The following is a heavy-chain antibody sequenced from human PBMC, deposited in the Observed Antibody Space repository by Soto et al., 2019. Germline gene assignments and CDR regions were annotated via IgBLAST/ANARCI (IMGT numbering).Heavy chain of an antibody. CDR2: IYHNGNT. CDR1: GGSISTNNW. Sequence: SETLSLTCAVSGGSISTNNWWTWVRQSPGKGLEWIGEIYHNGNTNYNPSLESRVTISVDKSQNQFSLKLSSVTAADTAVYYCTRGPRAYYYFLDVWGKGTTVTVSS. J-gene: IGHJ6*03. CDR3: TRGPRAYYYFLDV. V-gene: IGHV4-4*02.